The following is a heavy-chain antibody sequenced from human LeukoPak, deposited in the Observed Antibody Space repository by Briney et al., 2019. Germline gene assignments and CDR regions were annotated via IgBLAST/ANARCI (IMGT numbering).Heavy chain of an antibody. J-gene: IGHJ6*03. CDR3: ARVYCSSTSCYTGMGYYYYYMDV. CDR1: GFTFSSYA. Sequence: PGGSLRLSCAASGFTFSSYAMSWVRQAPGKGLEWVSAISGSGGSTYYADSVKGRFTISRDNAKNSLYLQMNSLRAEDTAVYYCARVYCSSTSCYTGMGYYYYYMDVWGKGTTVTVSS. V-gene: IGHV3-23*01. D-gene: IGHD2-2*02. CDR2: ISGSGGST.